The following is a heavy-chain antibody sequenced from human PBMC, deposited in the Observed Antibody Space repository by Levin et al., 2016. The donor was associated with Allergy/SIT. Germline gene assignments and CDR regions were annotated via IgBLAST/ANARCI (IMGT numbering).Heavy chain of an antibody. D-gene: IGHD3-22*01. CDR3: TTGLGEGRLVTYYYDSSGYYSHPNRGAQIDY. J-gene: IGHJ4*02. Sequence: VRQAPGKGLEWVGRIKSKTDGGTTDYAAPVKGRFTISRDDSKNTLYLQMNSLKTEDTAVYYCTTGLGEGRLVTYYYDSSGYYSHPNRGAQIDYWGQGTLVTVSS. CDR2: IKSKTDGGTT. V-gene: IGHV3-15*01.